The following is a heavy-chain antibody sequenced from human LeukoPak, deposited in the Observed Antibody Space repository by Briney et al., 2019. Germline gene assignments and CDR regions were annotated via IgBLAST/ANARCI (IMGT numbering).Heavy chain of an antibody. CDR1: GYTFPSYF. J-gene: IGHJ4*02. D-gene: IGHD6-6*01. CDR3: ARTAARRFDY. CDR2: INPTGGST. Sequence: ASVKVSCKASGYTFPSYFMHWVRQAPGQGLEWMGIINPTGGSTTYAQKFQGRVTMTRDTSTSTVYMELSSLRSDDTAVYYCARTAARRFDYWGQGTLVTVSS. V-gene: IGHV1-46*01.